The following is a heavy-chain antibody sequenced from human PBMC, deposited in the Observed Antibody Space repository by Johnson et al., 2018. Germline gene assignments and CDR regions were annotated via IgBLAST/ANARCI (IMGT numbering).Heavy chain of an antibody. CDR2: MNPNSGNT. V-gene: IGHV1-8*01. Sequence: VQLVESGAEVKKPGASVKVSCKASGYTFTSYDINWVRQASGQGLEWMGWMNPNSGNTGYAQKFQGRVTMTMTRNTSTGTAYMELIRLRSEDTAVYYCARGPVWSGNYSYFDKCRQGTLVTVSS. D-gene: IGHD3-3*01. J-gene: IGHJ4*02. CDR1: GYTFTSYD. CDR3: ARGPVWSGNYSYFDK.